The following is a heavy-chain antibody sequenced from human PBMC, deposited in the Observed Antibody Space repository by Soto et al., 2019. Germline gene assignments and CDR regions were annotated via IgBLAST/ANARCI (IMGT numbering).Heavy chain of an antibody. J-gene: IGHJ5*02. CDR2: ISYDGSNK. Sequence: GGSLRLSCAASGFTFSSYGMHWVRQAPGKGLEWVAVISYDGSNKYYADSVKGRFTISRDNSKNTLYLQMNSLRAEDTAVYYCAKSVLEWYNCSDPWCQGTLVTVSS. D-gene: IGHD3-3*01. CDR3: AKSVLEWYNCSDP. CDR1: GFTFSSYG. V-gene: IGHV3-30*18.